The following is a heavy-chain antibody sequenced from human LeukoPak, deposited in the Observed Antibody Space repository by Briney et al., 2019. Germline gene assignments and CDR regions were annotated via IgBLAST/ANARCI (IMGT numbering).Heavy chain of an antibody. CDR3: ARYRGGDVSFDY. V-gene: IGHV4-61*02. CDR2: IYTSGST. J-gene: IGHJ4*02. Sequence: SQTLSLTCTVSGGSISSGSYNWRWIRQPAGKGLEWIGRIYTSGSTNYNPSLKNRVTISVDTSKNQFSLKLTSVTAAGTAVYYCARYRGGDVSFDYWGQGTLVTVSS. CDR1: GGSISSGSYN. D-gene: IGHD2-21*01.